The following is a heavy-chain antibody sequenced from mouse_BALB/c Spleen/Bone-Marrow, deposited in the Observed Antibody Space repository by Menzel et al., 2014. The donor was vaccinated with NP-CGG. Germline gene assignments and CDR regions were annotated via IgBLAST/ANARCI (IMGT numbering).Heavy chain of an antibody. J-gene: IGHJ2*01. Sequence: EVQLQQSGPGLVKPSQSLSLTCTVTGYSITSDYAWYWIRQFPGNKLEWMGYISYSGSTSYNPSLKSRISITRDTSKNQFFLQLNSVTTEDTATYYCARKDYYGSSNFDYWGQGTTLTVSS. CDR1: GYSITSDYA. CDR2: ISYSGST. CDR3: ARKDYYGSSNFDY. D-gene: IGHD1-1*01. V-gene: IGHV3-2*02.